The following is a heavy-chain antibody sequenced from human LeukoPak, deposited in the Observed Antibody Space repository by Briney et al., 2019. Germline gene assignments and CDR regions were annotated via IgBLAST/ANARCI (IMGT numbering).Heavy chain of an antibody. CDR3: ARDFITKAFDS. Sequence: SETLSLTCTVSGGSISSYYWSWIQQPPGKGLEWIGYIYYSGSTYYNPSLKSRVTISVDTSKNQFSLKLSSVTAADTAVYYCARDFITKAFDSWGQGTLVTVSS. J-gene: IGHJ4*02. D-gene: IGHD3-22*01. CDR2: IYYSGST. CDR1: GGSISSYY. V-gene: IGHV4-59*12.